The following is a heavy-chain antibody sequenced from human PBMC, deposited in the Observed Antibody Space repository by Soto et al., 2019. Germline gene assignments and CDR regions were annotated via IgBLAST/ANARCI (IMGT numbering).Heavy chain of an antibody. CDR1: GFSFTTYG. V-gene: IGHV3-33*06. Sequence: QVQLVESGGGVVQPGRSLRLSCAASGFSFTTYGMHWVRQAPGEGLEWVAVIWYDGSNKYYADSVKGRFTISRDTSKKTLYLQRNTLRAEDTAVYYCAKGRGGGAVVPDYWGQGTLVTVSS. CDR3: AKGRGGGAVVPDY. CDR2: IWYDGSNK. J-gene: IGHJ4*02. D-gene: IGHD2-21*01.